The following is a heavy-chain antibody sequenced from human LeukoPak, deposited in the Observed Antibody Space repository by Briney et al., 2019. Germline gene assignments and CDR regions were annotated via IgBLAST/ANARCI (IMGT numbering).Heavy chain of an antibody. CDR3: ARDVGITVADSFDP. D-gene: IGHD6-13*01. V-gene: IGHV1-18*01. Sequence: ASVKVSCKASGYSFTSFAISWVRQAPGQGLEWMGWIHIYRGNTNYAQKFQGRVTMTTDTSTSTVYMEVRGLRSDDTAMYYCARDVGITVADSFDPWGQGTLVTVSS. CDR2: IHIYRGNT. J-gene: IGHJ5*02. CDR1: GYSFTSFA.